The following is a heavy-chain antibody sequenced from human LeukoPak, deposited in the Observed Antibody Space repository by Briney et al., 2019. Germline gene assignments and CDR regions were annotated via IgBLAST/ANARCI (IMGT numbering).Heavy chain of an antibody. J-gene: IGHJ4*02. CDR2: ISYDGCNK. D-gene: IGHD2-2*01. V-gene: IGHV3-30*04. CDR3: ARGCGSTSCWIDY. Sequence: GGSLRLSCAASGFTFSSYAMHWVRQAPGKGLEWVAVISYDGCNKYYADSVKGRFTISRDNSKNTLYLQMNSLRAEDTAVYYCARGCGSTSCWIDYWGQGTLVTVSS. CDR1: GFTFSSYA.